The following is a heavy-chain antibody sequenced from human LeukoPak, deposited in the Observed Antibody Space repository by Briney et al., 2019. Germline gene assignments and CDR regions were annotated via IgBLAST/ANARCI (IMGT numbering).Heavy chain of an antibody. D-gene: IGHD5-12*01. J-gene: IGHJ5*02. CDR3: AREGVATGYNWFDP. Sequence: SETLSLTCAVSGGSISSSSYSWGWIRQPPGKGLEWIGSVYYSGSTYYNPSLKSRVTISVDTSKNQFSLKLSSVTAADTAVYYCAREGVATGYNWFDPWGQGTLVTVSS. CDR1: GGSISSSSYS. CDR2: VYYSGST. V-gene: IGHV4-39*07.